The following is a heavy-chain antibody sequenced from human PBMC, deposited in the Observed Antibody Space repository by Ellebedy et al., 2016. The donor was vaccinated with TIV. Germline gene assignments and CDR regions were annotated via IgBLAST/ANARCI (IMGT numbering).Heavy chain of an antibody. CDR3: AKTRGFEGYYGMDV. V-gene: IGHV4-39*07. CDR1: GGSISSSSYY. Sequence: SETLSLXXTVSGGSISSSSYYWGWIRQPPGKGLEWIGEIYHSGSTNYNPSLKSRVTISVDKSKNQFSLKLSSVTAADTAVYYCAKTRGFEGYYGMDVWGQGTTVTVSS. CDR2: IYHSGST. D-gene: IGHD5-12*01. J-gene: IGHJ6*02.